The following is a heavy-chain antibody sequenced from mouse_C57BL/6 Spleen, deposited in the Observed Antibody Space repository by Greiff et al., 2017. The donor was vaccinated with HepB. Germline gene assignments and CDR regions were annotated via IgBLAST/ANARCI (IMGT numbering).Heavy chain of an antibody. CDR1: GYAFSSSW. V-gene: IGHV1-82*01. CDR3: AGSSNCEGFGY. J-gene: IGHJ3*01. CDR2: IYPGDGDT. D-gene: IGHD2-5*01. Sequence: VQLQESGPELVKPGASVKISCKASGYAFSSSWMNWVKQRPGKGLEWIGRIYPGDGDTNYNGKFKGKATLTADKSSSTAYMQLSSLTAEDSEDYLCAGSSNCEGFGYWGPGTMVTVAA.